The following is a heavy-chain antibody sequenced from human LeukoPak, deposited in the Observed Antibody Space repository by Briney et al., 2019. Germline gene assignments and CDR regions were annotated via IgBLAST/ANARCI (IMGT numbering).Heavy chain of an antibody. CDR2: ISSSSSHI. CDR3: ARDHYDSGGYSSAIDY. D-gene: IGHD3-22*01. J-gene: IGHJ4*02. Sequence: GGSLSLFCAPSGLTFSSYSMNWARQAPGRGLECVSSISSSSSHIHSADAVKGRFTISRDNAKNSLYLQMNSLRAEDKAVYYCARDHYDSGGYSSAIDYWGQGTLVTVSS. V-gene: IGHV3-21*01. CDR1: GLTFSSYS.